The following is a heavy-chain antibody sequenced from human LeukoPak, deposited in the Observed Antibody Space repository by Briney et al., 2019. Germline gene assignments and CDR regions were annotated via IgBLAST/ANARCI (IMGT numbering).Heavy chain of an antibody. D-gene: IGHD3-10*01. V-gene: IGHV1-24*01. CDR1: GYTLTELS. Sequence: ASVKVSCKVSGYTLTELSMHWVRQAPGKGLEWMGGFDPEDGETIYAQKFQGRVTMTADTSTDTAYMELSSLRSEDTAVYYCATAGVLLWFGEPLAYGMDVWGQGTTVTVSS. CDR2: FDPEDGET. J-gene: IGHJ6*02. CDR3: ATAGVLLWFGEPLAYGMDV.